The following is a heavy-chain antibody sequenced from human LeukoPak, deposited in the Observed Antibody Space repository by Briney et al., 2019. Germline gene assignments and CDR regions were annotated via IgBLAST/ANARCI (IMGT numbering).Heavy chain of an antibody. Sequence: LETLSLTCAVYGGSFSGYYWSWIRQPAGKGLEWIGRIYTSGSTNYNPSLKSRVTMSVDTSKNQSSLKLSSVTAADTAVYYCARDLNYYDSSGSNWYFDLWGRGTLVTVSS. V-gene: IGHV4-4*07. CDR3: ARDLNYYDSSGSNWYFDL. D-gene: IGHD3-22*01. J-gene: IGHJ2*01. CDR2: IYTSGST. CDR1: GGSFSGYY.